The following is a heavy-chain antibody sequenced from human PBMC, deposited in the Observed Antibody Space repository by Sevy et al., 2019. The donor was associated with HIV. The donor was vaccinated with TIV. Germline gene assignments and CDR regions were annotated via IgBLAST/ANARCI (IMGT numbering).Heavy chain of an antibody. CDR3: TRGGSMTILSPWDY. V-gene: IGHV3-49*04. CDR2: IRRKAFGGTT. D-gene: IGHD3-3*01. Sequence: GGSLRLSCIASGFIYGDYAMNWVRQAPGKGLEWVGFIRRKAFGGTTQYAESVKGRLTISRDDSKSIAYLQMNSLKTEDTAVYYCTRGGSMTILSPWDYWGQGTLVTVSS. J-gene: IGHJ4*02. CDR1: GFIYGDYA.